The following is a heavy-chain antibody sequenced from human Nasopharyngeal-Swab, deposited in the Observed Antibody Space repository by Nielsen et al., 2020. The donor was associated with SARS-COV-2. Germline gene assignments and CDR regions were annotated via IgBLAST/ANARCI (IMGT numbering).Heavy chain of an antibody. Sequence: GGSLRLSCVASGFSLSDHYMDWVRQAPGKGLEWVSAISGSGGSTYYADSVKGRFTISRDNSKNTLYLQMNSLRAEDTAVYYCAKDFYFGWGQGTLVTVSS. CDR3: AKDFYFG. D-gene: IGHD3-9*01. CDR1: GFSLSDHY. J-gene: IGHJ4*02. V-gene: IGHV3-23*01. CDR2: ISGSGGST.